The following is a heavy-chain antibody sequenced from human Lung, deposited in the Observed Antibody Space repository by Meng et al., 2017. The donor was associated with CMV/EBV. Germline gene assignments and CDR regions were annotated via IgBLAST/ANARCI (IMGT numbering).Heavy chain of an antibody. CDR3: ARESSGWYGADY. CDR1: GGSVSHSGYY. J-gene: IGHJ4*02. V-gene: IGHV4-39*07. CDR2: IYYTGRT. D-gene: IGHD6-19*01. Sequence: SETLSLXCTVSGGSVSHSGYYWGWIRQPPGKGLEWIATIYYTGRTYYNPSLKSRVTISVDTSKNQFSLKVNSVTAADTAVYYCARESSGWYGADYWGQGTLVXVSS.